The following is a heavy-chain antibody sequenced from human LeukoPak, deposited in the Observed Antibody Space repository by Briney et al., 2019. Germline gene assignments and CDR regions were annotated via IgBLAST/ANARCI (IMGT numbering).Heavy chain of an antibody. CDR1: GYTFTSYD. J-gene: IGHJ4*02. CDR2: MNPNTGYT. CDR3: AGGRGVVLAATPPNY. Sequence: GASVRVSCKASGYTFTSYDINWVRQATGQGLEWMGWMNPNTGYTGYAQRFQGRVTMTRNTSISTAYMELSSLRSEDTAVYFCAGGRGVVLAATPPNYWGQGTLVTVSS. D-gene: IGHD2-15*01. V-gene: IGHV1-8*01.